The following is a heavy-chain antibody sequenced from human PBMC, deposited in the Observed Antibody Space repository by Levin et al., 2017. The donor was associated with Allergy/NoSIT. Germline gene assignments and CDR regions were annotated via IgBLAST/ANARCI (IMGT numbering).Heavy chain of an antibody. CDR3: ARGAMDLYYFDY. J-gene: IGHJ4*02. CDR2: INSDGSST. V-gene: IGHV3-74*01. CDR1: GFTFSSYW. D-gene: IGHD2-2*01. Sequence: GGSLRLSCAASGFTFSSYWMHWVRQAPGKGLVWVSRINSDGSSTSYADSVKGRFTISRDNAKNTLYLQMNSLRAEDTAVYYCARGAMDLYYFDYWGQGTLVTVSS.